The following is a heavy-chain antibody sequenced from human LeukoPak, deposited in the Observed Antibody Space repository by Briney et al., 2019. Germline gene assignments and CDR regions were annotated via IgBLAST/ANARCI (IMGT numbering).Heavy chain of an antibody. CDR2: ISSSSSTI. J-gene: IGHJ4*02. Sequence: GGSLRLSCAASGFTFSSFSVNWVRQAPRKGLEWVAYISSSSSTIFYGDSVKGRFTISRDNAQNSLYLQMNSLRDEDMAVYYCAGGYYGSGIYVLDYWGQGTLVTVSS. CDR3: AGGYYGSGIYVLDY. CDR1: GFTFSSFS. V-gene: IGHV3-48*02. D-gene: IGHD3-10*01.